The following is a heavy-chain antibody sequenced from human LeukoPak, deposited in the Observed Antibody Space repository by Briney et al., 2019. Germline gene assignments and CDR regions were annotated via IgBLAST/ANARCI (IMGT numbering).Heavy chain of an antibody. Sequence: PSETLSLTCAVYGGSFSGYYWSWIRQPPGKGLEWIGEINHSGSTNYNPSLKSRVTISVDTSKNQFSLKLSSVTAADTAVYYCARSTTVTTAPVDYWGQGTLVTVSS. CDR1: GGSFSGYY. D-gene: IGHD4-17*01. J-gene: IGHJ4*02. CDR3: ARSTTVTTAPVDY. V-gene: IGHV4-34*01. CDR2: INHSGST.